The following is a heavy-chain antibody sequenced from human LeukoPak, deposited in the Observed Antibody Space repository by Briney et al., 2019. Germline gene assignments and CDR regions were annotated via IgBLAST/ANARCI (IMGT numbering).Heavy chain of an antibody. V-gene: IGHV1-18*01. J-gene: IGHJ6*03. CDR1: GYTFTSYG. CDR2: ISAYNGNT. CDR3: ARDRAYYYDSSGYGIYMDV. D-gene: IGHD3-22*01. Sequence: ASVKVSCRASGYTFTSYGISWVRQAPGQGLEWMGWISAYNGNTNYAQKLQGRVTMTTDTSTSTAYMELRSLRSDDTAVYYCARDRAYYYDSSGYGIYMDVWGKGTTVTVSS.